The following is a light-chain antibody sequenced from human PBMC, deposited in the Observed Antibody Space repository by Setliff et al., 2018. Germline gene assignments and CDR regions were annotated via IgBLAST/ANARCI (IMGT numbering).Light chain of an antibody. CDR2: DVS. J-gene: IGLJ2*01. Sequence: QSALAQPRSVSGSPGQSVTISCTGTSSDVGIYNYVSWYQQHPGKAPKLMIYDVSKWPSGVPDRFSGSKSGNTASLTISGLQADDEADYYCCSYAGSYTVVFGGGTKVTV. CDR3: CSYAGSYTVV. V-gene: IGLV2-11*01. CDR1: SSDVGIYNY.